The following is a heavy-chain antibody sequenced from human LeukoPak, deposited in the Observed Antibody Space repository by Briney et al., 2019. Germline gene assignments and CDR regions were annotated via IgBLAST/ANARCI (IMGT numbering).Heavy chain of an antibody. D-gene: IGHD6-6*01. J-gene: IGHJ6*02. Sequence: PGGSLRLSCAASGFTFSNYGVHWVRQAPGKGLEWVAVISYDGSNKYYADSVKGRFTISRDNSKNTLYLQMNSLRAEDTAVYYCAKEKQLGDYYYYGMDVWGQGTTVTVSS. CDR2: ISYDGSNK. V-gene: IGHV3-30*18. CDR1: GFTFSNYG. CDR3: AKEKQLGDYYYYGMDV.